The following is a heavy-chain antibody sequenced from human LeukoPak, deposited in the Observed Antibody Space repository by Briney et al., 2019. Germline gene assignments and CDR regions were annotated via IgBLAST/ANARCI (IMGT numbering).Heavy chain of an antibody. CDR2: VHFSGST. CDR1: GASVTAHH. CDR3: TRDESSRDDSGGDNY. D-gene: IGHD2-21*01. Sequence: PSETLSLTCAVSGASVTAHHCAWIRQPAGKGLEWVGRVHFSGSTNYNPSLRSRVVISLDKSKNELSLTLKSVSAADTAVYYCTRDESSRDDSGGDNYWGRGVLVTVSS. V-gene: IGHV4-4*07. J-gene: IGHJ4*02.